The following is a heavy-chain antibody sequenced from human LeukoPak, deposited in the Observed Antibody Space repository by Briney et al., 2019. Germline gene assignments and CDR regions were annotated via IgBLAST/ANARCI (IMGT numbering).Heavy chain of an antibody. CDR1: GFAFSSYA. D-gene: IGHD2-2*01. V-gene: IGHV3-23*01. Sequence: GGSLRLSCAASGFAFSSYAMSWVRQAPGKGLEWVSAISGSGGSTYYADSVKGRFTISRDNSKNTLYLQMNSLRAEDTAVYYCAKASLYCSSTSCRPDWYFDLWGRGTLVTVSS. J-gene: IGHJ2*01. CDR2: ISGSGGST. CDR3: AKASLYCSSTSCRPDWYFDL.